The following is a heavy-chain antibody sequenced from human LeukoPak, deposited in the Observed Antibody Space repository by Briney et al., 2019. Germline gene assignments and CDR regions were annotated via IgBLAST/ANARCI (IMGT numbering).Heavy chain of an antibody. J-gene: IGHJ4*02. Sequence: GESLRLSCAASGFTLSNYWMHWVRQAPGKGLVWVSRVNSEGGSTNYADSVKGRFTTSRDNVKNTLYLQLSSLRAEDTAVYYCARDLMGIAYRGAFYYWGQGTLVTVSS. CDR1: GFTLSNYW. D-gene: IGHD6-13*01. V-gene: IGHV3-74*01. CDR2: VNSEGGST. CDR3: ARDLMGIAYRGAFYY.